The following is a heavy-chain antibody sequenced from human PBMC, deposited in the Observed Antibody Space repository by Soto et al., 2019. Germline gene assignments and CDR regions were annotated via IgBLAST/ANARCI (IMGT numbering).Heavy chain of an antibody. CDR2: TYNSGST. Sequence: QVQLQESGPGVVEPSQTLSLTCTVSGGSSNNNGYFWGWIRQPPGSGLEWIGHTYNSGSTYSNPSLKSRLTISVDTSKHQFSLKLSSVTAADTAVYYCASGPSGDKVDYWGQGTLVTVSS. J-gene: IGHJ4*02. D-gene: IGHD1-26*01. V-gene: IGHV4-30-4*01. CDR1: GGSSNNNGYF. CDR3: ASGPSGDKVDY.